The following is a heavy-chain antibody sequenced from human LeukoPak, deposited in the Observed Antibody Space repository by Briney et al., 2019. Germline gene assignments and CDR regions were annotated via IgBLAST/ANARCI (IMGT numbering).Heavy chain of an antibody. V-gene: IGHV3-21*01. CDR1: GFTFSSYS. D-gene: IGHD5-18*01. J-gene: IGHJ4*02. CDR2: ISSSITYI. CDR3: ASGYSYVSDY. Sequence: GESLKISCAASGFTFSSYSMNWVRQAPGKGLEWVSSISSSITYIYYADSVKGRFTISRDNAKNSLYLQMNSLRAEDTTVYYCASGYSYVSDYWGQGTLVTVSS.